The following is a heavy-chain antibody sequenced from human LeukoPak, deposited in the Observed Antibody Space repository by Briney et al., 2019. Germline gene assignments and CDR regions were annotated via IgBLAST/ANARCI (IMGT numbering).Heavy chain of an antibody. CDR3: ASEYGSGSPFGY. CDR2: IIPIFGTA. J-gene: IGHJ4*02. V-gene: IGHV1-69*13. D-gene: IGHD3-10*01. Sequence: SVKVSCKASGGTFSSYAISWVRQAPGQGLEWMGGIIPIFGTANYAQKFQGRVTITADESTSTAYMELSSLRSEDTAVYYCASEYGSGSPFGYWGQGTLVTVSS. CDR1: GGTFSSYA.